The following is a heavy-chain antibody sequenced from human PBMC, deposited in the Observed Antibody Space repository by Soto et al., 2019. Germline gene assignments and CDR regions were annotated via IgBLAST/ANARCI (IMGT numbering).Heavy chain of an antibody. Sequence: SETLSLTCSVSLGSVNNGDYFWAWIRQPPGKGLEFIGSIHSSGGTYYSPSPKSRVSISIDKSKNHFSLRLTSVTARDTAVYFCASVVVGATRQSGSDHWGQGTLATVSS. CDR1: LGSVNNGDYF. V-gene: IGHV4-39*02. J-gene: IGHJ4*02. D-gene: IGHD2-15*01. CDR3: ASVVVGATRQSGSDH. CDR2: IHSSGGT.